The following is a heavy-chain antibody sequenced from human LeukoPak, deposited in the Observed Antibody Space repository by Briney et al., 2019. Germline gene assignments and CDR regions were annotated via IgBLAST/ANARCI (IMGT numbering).Heavy chain of an antibody. J-gene: IGHJ4*02. V-gene: IGHV3-23*01. Sequence: GGSLRLSCAASGFTFSTYAMHWVRQAPGKGLKWVSGISASGGSTFYADSVKGRFTISKDNSKNTLFLQMNSLRREDTAMYYCAKASDRYYFDYWGQGTPVTVSS. CDR1: GFTFSTYA. CDR3: AKASDRYYFDY. D-gene: IGHD2-21*01. CDR2: ISASGGST.